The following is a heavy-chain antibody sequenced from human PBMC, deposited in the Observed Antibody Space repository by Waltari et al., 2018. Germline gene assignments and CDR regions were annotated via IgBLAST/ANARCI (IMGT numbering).Heavy chain of an antibody. V-gene: IGHV4-30-4*08. CDR1: GGSISSGDYY. Sequence: QVQLQESGPGLVKPSQTLSLTCTVSGGSISSGDYYWSWIRQPPGKGLEWIGYIYYSGSTYYNPSLKSRVTISVDTSKNQFSLKLSSVTAADTAVYYCARGRDYDFWSGYLGAFDIWSQGTMVTVSS. CDR2: IYYSGST. J-gene: IGHJ3*02. D-gene: IGHD3-3*01. CDR3: ARGRDYDFWSGYLGAFDI.